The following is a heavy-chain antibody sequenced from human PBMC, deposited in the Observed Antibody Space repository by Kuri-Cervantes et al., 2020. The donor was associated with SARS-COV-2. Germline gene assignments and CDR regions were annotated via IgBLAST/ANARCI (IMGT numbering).Heavy chain of an antibody. D-gene: IGHD2-21*01. J-gene: IGHJ4*02. V-gene: IGHV3-74*01. CDR3: VKDRVGVLDS. Sequence: GESLKISCAASGFTFSDYYMSWIRQAPGKGLVWVSRINSDVSSTSYADSVKGRFTISRDNSNNTLYLQMNSLRAEDTAIYYCVKDRVGVLDSWGQGTLVTVSS. CDR2: INSDVSST. CDR1: GFTFSDYY.